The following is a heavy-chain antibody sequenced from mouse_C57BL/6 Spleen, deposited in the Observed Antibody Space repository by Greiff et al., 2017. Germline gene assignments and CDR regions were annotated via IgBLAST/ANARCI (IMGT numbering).Heavy chain of an antibody. J-gene: IGHJ4*01. Sequence: LVESGPELVKPGASVKISCKASGYAFSSSWMNWVKQRPGKGLEWIGRIYPGDGDTNYNGKFKGKATLTADKSSSTAYMQLSSLTSEDAAVYFCARFDEGYAMDYWGQGTSVTVSS. V-gene: IGHV1-82*01. CDR3: ARFDEGYAMDY. CDR1: GYAFSSSW. CDR2: IYPGDGDT.